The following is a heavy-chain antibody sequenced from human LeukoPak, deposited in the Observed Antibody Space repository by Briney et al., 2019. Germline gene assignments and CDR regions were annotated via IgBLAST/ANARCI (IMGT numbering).Heavy chain of an antibody. CDR2: ISYDGSND. V-gene: IGHV3-30*18. D-gene: IGHD2/OR15-2a*01. J-gene: IGHJ4*02. Sequence: GGSLRLSCAASGVTFSSYGMHWVRQAPGKGLEWVAIISYDGSNDYYADSVKGRFTISRDNSKNTLYLQMNSLRPDDTAVYYCAKGIFYCDYWGQGTLVTVSS. CDR1: GVTFSSYG. CDR3: AKGIFYCDY.